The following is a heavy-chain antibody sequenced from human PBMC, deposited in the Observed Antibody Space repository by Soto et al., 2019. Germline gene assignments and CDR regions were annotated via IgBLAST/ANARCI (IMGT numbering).Heavy chain of an antibody. Sequence: SETLSLTCTVSGGSISSYYWSWIRQPAGKGLEWIGRIYTSGSTNYNPSLKSRVTMSVDTSRNQFSLKLSSVTAADTAVYYCAMSGSYYENWFDPWGQGTLVTVSS. J-gene: IGHJ5*02. CDR1: GGSISSYY. CDR2: IYTSGST. V-gene: IGHV4-4*07. CDR3: AMSGSYYENWFDP. D-gene: IGHD1-26*01.